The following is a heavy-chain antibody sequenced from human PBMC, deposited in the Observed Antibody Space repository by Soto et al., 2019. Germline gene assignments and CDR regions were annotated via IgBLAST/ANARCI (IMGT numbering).Heavy chain of an antibody. CDR1: GFTFSAYD. Sequence: QVQLVESGGGVVQPGRSLRLYCAASGFTFSAYDMHWVRQAPGKGLEWVAIKLYDGRNTHYADSVKGRFTISRDNSKNTLYLLMNSLKTEDTAVYYCARGHSTLGWYFDLWGRGTLVTVSS. CDR2: KLYDGRNT. J-gene: IGHJ2*01. D-gene: IGHD3-16*01. CDR3: ARGHSTLGWYFDL. V-gene: IGHV3-30*03.